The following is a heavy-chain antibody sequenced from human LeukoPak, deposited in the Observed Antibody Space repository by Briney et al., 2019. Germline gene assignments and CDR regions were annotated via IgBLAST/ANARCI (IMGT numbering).Heavy chain of an antibody. Sequence: GGSLRLSCAAPWFTVRSNYMSWVRQAPGKGLEWVAIIYSADSTYYADSVKGRFTISRHNPKNTLYLQMNSLRADDTAVYYCARVGGGNSGPFDYWGQGTLVTVSS. CDR3: ARVGGGNSGPFDY. CDR2: IYSADST. D-gene: IGHD1-7*01. J-gene: IGHJ4*02. V-gene: IGHV3-53*04. CDR1: WFTVRSNY.